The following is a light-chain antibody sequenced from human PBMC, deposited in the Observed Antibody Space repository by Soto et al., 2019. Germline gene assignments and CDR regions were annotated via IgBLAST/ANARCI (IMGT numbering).Light chain of an antibody. J-gene: IGLJ1*01. CDR1: SSDVGGYNY. CDR2: HVS. CDR3: SSYTSSSNLYV. V-gene: IGLV2-14*01. Sequence: QSVLTQPASVSGSPGQSITISCTGTSSDVGGYNYVSWYQQHPGKAPKLMIYHVSNRPSGVSNRFSGSKSGNTASLTISGLQAEDEADYYCSSYTSSSNLYVFGTGTKLTVL.